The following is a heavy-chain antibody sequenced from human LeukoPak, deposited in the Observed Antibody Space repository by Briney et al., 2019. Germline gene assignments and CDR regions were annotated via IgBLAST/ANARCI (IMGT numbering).Heavy chain of an antibody. CDR1: GYTFTSYY. CDR2: INPSGGGT. Sequence: ASVKVSCKASGYTFTSYYMHWVRQAPGQGLEWMGIINPSGGGTSYAQKFQDRITLTRDTSTNTVYMELSSLRSDDTAVYFCARATLSDFYFNYWGQGTLVTVSS. V-gene: IGHV1-46*01. J-gene: IGHJ4*02. CDR3: ARATLSDFYFNY.